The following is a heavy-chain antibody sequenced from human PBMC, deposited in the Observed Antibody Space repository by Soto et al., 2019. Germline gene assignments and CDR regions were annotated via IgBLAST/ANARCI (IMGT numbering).Heavy chain of an antibody. CDR1: GGSISSYY. D-gene: IGHD6-13*01. CDR3: ARANKGIADRPHGWYFDL. CDR2: IYYSGST. Sequence: QVQLQESGPGLVKPSETLSLTCTVSGGSISSYYWSWIRQPPGKGLEWIGYIYYSGSTNYNPSLKSRVTISVDTSKNQFSLKLSSVTAADTAVYYCARANKGIADRPHGWYFDLWGRGTLVTVSS. V-gene: IGHV4-59*08. J-gene: IGHJ2*01.